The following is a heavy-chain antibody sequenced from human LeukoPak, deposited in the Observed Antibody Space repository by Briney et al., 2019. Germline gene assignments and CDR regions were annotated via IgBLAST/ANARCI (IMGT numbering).Heavy chain of an antibody. V-gene: IGHV5-51*01. J-gene: IGHJ4*02. CDR1: GYSFTSYW. CDR2: IFPADSDT. CDR3: ARLSGRGLDY. Sequence: GESLKIPCKGSGYSFTSYWIGWVRQMPGKGLEWMGTIFPADSDTRYSPSFQGQISISDDKTIDTAYLQWSSLKASDTAIYYCARLSGRGLDYWGQGTLVTVSS. D-gene: IGHD1-1*01.